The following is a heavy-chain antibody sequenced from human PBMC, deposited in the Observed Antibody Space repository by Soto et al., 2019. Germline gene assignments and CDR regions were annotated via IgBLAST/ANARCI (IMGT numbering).Heavy chain of an antibody. Sequence: SETLSLTCAVYGGSFSGYYWSWIRQPPGEGLEWIGEINHSGSTNYNPSLKSRVTISVGTSKNQFSLKLSSVTAADTAVYYCARGRYRYSSGWSPGPFYYYYGMDVWGQGTTVTVSS. CDR1: GGSFSGYY. V-gene: IGHV4-34*01. CDR2: INHSGST. D-gene: IGHD6-19*01. CDR3: ARGRYRYSSGWSPGPFYYYYGMDV. J-gene: IGHJ6*02.